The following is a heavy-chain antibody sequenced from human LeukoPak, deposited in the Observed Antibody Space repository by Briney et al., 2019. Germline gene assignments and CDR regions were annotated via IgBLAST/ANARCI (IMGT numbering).Heavy chain of an antibody. CDR3: ARHHSKGPHFDY. CDR2: IYYSGST. V-gene: IGHV4-59*08. Sequence: SETLSLTCTVSGGSISSYYWSWIRQPPGKGLERIGYIYYSGSTNYNPSLKSRVTISVDTSKNQFSLKLSSVTAADTAVYYCARHHSKGPHFDYWGQGTLVTVSS. CDR1: GGSISSYY. J-gene: IGHJ4*02. D-gene: IGHD2-21*01.